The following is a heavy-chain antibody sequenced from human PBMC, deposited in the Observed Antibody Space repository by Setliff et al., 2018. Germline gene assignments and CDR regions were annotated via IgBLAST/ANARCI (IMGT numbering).Heavy chain of an antibody. D-gene: IGHD6-6*01. V-gene: IGHV1-69-2*01. J-gene: IGHJ4*02. CDR3: ATGGSSIAARGGIDY. CDR2: IDLRDDFT. Sequence: ASVKVSCKASGYSFSDFYMHWVRQVPGEGLEALGRIDLRDDFTVYAERFKDRLTITADTSTDTAYMELSSLRSEDTAVYYCATGGSSIAARGGIDYWGQGTLVTVSS. CDR1: GYSFSDFY.